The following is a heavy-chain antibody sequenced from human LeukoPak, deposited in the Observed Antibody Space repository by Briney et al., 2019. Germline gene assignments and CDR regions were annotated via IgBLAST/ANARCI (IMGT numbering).Heavy chain of an antibody. Sequence: GGSLRLSCAASGFTFNSYWMSWVRQAPGKGLEWVANIKQDGSEKYYVDSVKGRFTISRDNAKNSLYLQMNSLRVEDTAVYYCARDKYGSGSYYNRPDYYYYGMNVWGQGTTVIVSS. CDR1: GFTFNSYW. V-gene: IGHV3-7*03. CDR2: IKQDGSEK. CDR3: ARDKYGSGSYYNRPDYYYYGMNV. D-gene: IGHD3-10*01. J-gene: IGHJ6*02.